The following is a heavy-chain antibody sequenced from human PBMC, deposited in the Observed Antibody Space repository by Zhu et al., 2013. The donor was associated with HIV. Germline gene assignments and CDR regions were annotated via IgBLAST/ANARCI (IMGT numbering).Heavy chain of an antibody. CDR3: VRGGYRWAFDI. V-gene: IGHV1-8*01. CDR1: GYTFGSYE. J-gene: IGHJ3*02. CDR2: MNPNSGNR. Sequence: QVQLVQSGSEVKKPGASVKVSCKSSGYTFGSYEINWLRQATGQGPEWIGWMNPNSGNRDYAQKFKGRVSITMTSSISTVYMEVSSLRSDDTAVYYCVRGGYRWAFDIWGQGTMVTVSS. D-gene: IGHD2-8*02.